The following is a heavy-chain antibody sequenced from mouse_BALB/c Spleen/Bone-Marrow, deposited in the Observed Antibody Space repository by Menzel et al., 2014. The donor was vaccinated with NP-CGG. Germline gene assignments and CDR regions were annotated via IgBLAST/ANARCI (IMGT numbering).Heavy chain of an antibody. CDR3: ATGFAY. Sequence: VQLQQSGAELVKPGASVKLSCTASGFNIKDTYMHWVKQRPEQGLEWIGRIDPANGNTKYDPKFQGKATITADTSSNTAHLQLSSLTSEDTAVYYCATGFAYWGQGTLVTVSA. CDR1: GFNIKDTY. V-gene: IGHV14-3*02. J-gene: IGHJ3*01. CDR2: IDPANGNT.